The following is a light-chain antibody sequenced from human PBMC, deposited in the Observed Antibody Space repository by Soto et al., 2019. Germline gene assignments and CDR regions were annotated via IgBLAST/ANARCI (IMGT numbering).Light chain of an antibody. J-gene: IGKJ5*01. CDR1: QTVSSNS. Sequence: EIVLTQSPATLSLSPGERATLSCRASQTVSSNSLAWYQQKAGQAPRVLIFDVSTRATGIPARFSGSGSGTDFTLTINSLEPDDFAVYYCQQRDSWPITFGQGTRLEIK. CDR3: QQRDSWPIT. CDR2: DVS. V-gene: IGKV3D-20*02.